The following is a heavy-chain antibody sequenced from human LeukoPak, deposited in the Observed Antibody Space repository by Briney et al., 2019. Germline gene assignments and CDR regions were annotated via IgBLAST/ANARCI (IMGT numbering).Heavy chain of an antibody. Sequence: GGSLRLSCAASGFTFDEYAMHWVRQAPGKGLEWVSGISWNSAGTDYANSVKGRFTVSRDNAKNSLYLQMNNLRVEDTAFYFCVKDRASGTSWYYFDYWGQGTLVTVSS. D-gene: IGHD6-13*01. CDR3: VKDRASGTSWYYFDY. CDR2: ISWNSAGT. V-gene: IGHV3-9*01. J-gene: IGHJ4*02. CDR1: GFTFDEYA.